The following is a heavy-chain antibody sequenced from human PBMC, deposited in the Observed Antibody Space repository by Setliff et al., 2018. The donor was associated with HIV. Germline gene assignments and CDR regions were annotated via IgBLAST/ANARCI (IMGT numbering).Heavy chain of an antibody. D-gene: IGHD3-16*01. Sequence: PGGSLRLSCTASGFTFGDYTMSWVRQPPGKGLEWVGEINHSGSTNYNPSLKSRVTTSVDTSKNQFSLKLSSVTAADTAVYYCARAYYDYVWGRTKDAFDIWGQGTMVTVSS. CDR1: GFTFGDYT. CDR2: INHSGST. CDR3: ARAYYDYVWGRTKDAFDI. J-gene: IGHJ3*02. V-gene: IGHV4-34*01.